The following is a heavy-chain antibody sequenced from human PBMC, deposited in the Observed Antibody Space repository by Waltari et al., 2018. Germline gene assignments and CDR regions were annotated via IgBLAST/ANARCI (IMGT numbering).Heavy chain of an antibody. D-gene: IGHD3-22*01. CDR3: ARASDSAFPI. Sequence: EEQLGESGGGLVKPGGSLRLSCAASGCTFRNYDMNWVRQGPGKGLEWVPSISSPGTYIYYADSMTRPFTISIDNAKNALFLQITSLIAADTALYYCARASDSAFPIWGQGTMVTVSS. CDR1: GCTFRNYD. J-gene: IGHJ3*02. V-gene: IGHV3-21*01. CDR2: ISSPGTYI.